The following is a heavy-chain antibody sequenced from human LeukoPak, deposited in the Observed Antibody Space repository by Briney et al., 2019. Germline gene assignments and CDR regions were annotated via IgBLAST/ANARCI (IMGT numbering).Heavy chain of an antibody. J-gene: IGHJ3*02. D-gene: IGHD1-26*01. Sequence: GXGLEGVSYISSSGATIYYAHSVKGRFTISRDNAKTSLYLQMNSLRAEDTAVYYCARDLLSGSSGAFDIWGQGTMVTVSS. CDR2: ISSSGATI. CDR3: ARDLLSGSSGAFDI. V-gene: IGHV3-11*01.